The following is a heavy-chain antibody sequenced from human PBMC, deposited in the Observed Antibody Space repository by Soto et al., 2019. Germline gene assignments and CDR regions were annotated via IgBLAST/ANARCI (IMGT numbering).Heavy chain of an antibody. CDR1: GYSFTSYW. V-gene: IGHV5-51*01. Sequence: GESLKISCKGSGYSFTSYWIGWVRQMPGKGLEWMGIIYPGDSDTRYSPSFQGQVTISADKSISTAYLQWSSLKASDTAMYYCARAVRGVIINIYNWLDPWGQGTMVTVYS. CDR2: IYPGDSDT. D-gene: IGHD3-10*01. J-gene: IGHJ5*02. CDR3: ARAVRGVIINIYNWLDP.